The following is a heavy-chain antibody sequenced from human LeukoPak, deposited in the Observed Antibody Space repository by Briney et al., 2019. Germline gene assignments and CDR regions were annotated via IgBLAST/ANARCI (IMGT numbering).Heavy chain of an antibody. V-gene: IGHV4-30-4*08. CDR2: IYYSGST. CDR1: GGSISSGDYY. Sequence: SETLSLTCTVSGGSISSGDYYWSWIRQPPGKGLEWIGYIYYSGSTYYNPSLKSRVTISVDTSKNQFSLKPSSVTAADTAVYYCAIYSNSDFDYWGQGTLVTVSS. D-gene: IGHD4-11*01. J-gene: IGHJ4*02. CDR3: AIYSNSDFDY.